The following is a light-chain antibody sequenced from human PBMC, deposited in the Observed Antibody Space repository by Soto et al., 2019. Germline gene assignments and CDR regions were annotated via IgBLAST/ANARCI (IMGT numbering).Light chain of an antibody. Sequence: EIVLTQSPGTLSLSPGERATLSCRASQSVSSTYLAWYQQKPGQAPRLLIFGASSRATGIPDRFSGSGSGTDFTLTISRLEPEDFAVYYCQQYDRSSYTFGQGTKVEIK. CDR3: QQYDRSSYT. CDR1: QSVSSTY. V-gene: IGKV3-20*01. J-gene: IGKJ2*01. CDR2: GAS.